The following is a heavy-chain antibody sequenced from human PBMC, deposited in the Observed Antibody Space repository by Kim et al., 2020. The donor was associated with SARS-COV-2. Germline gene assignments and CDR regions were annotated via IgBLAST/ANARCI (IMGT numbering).Heavy chain of an antibody. Sequence: RKIQGRVTITEDKSTSPAYMELSSLRSEDTAVYYCASKRFGELLSPYFDYWGQGTLVTVSS. V-gene: IGHV1-69*02. D-gene: IGHD3-10*01. CDR3: ASKRFGELLSPYFDY. J-gene: IGHJ4*02.